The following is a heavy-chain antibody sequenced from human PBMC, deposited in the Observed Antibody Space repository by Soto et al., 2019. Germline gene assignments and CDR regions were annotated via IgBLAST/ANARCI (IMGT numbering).Heavy chain of an antibody. D-gene: IGHD6-13*01. J-gene: IGHJ3*02. V-gene: IGHV3-30*18. CDR1: GFTFSSYG. CDR2: ISYDGSNK. CDR3: AKGSWIDAFDI. Sequence: TGGSLRLSCAASGFTFSSYGMHWVRQAPGKGLEWVAVISYDGSNKYYADSVKGRFTISRDNSKNTLYLQMNSLRAEDTAVYYCAKGSWIDAFDIWGQGTMVTVSS.